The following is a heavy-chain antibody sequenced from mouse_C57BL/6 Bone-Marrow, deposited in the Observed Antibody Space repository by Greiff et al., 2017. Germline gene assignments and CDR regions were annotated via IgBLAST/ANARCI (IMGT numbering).Heavy chain of an antibody. CDR2: IYPGDGDT. Sequence: VNVVESGAELVKPGASVKISCKASGYAFSSYWMNWVKQRPGKGLEWIGQIYPGDGDTNYNGKFKGKAKLTAEKSSSTAYMQLSSLTSEDSAVYCCARVPLYYGSSYDYAMDYWGQGTSVTVSS. J-gene: IGHJ4*01. D-gene: IGHD1-1*01. CDR1: GYAFSSYW. V-gene: IGHV1-80*01. CDR3: ARVPLYYGSSYDYAMDY.